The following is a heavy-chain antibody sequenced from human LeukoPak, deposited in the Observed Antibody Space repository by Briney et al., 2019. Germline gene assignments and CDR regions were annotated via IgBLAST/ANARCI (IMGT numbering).Heavy chain of an antibody. V-gene: IGHV3-23*01. Sequence: GGSLRLSCAASGFTFSSYAMTWVRQAPGKGLEWVSAISSGGGTYYADSVKGRFTISRDNSKNTLYLQVNSLRAEDTAVYYCAKDFYGDKGRPFEYFQYWGQGTLVTVSS. CDR2: ISSGGGT. CDR3: AKDFYGDKGRPFEYFQY. D-gene: IGHD4-23*01. J-gene: IGHJ1*01. CDR1: GFTFSSYA.